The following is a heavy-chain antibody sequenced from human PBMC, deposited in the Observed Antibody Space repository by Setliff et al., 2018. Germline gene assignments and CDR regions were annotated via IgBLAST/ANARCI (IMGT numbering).Heavy chain of an antibody. CDR2: IYTSGST. CDR3: ARGGYSYGLGGFPLDY. D-gene: IGHD5-18*01. J-gene: IGHJ4*02. Sequence: PSETLSLTCTVSGGSISRGSYDWSWIRQPAGKGLEWIGRIYTSGSTNYNPSLKSRVTISVDTSKNQFSLKLSSVTAADTAVYYCARGGYSYGLGGFPLDYWGRGTQVTVSS. V-gene: IGHV4-61*02. CDR1: GGSISRGSYD.